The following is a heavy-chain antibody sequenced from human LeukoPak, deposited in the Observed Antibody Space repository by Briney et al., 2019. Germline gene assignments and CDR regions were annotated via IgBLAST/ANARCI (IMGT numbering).Heavy chain of an antibody. J-gene: IGHJ4*02. CDR1: GFTFSDYY. D-gene: IGHD3-10*01. V-gene: IGHV3-11*01. CDR3: ARSWRSGSYSDY. CDR2: ISSSGSTI. Sequence: PGGSLRLSCAASGFTFSDYYMSWIRQAPGKGLEWVSYISSSGSTIYYADSVKGRFAISRDNAKNSLYLQMNSLRAEDTAVYYCARSWRSGSYSDYWGQGTLVTVSS.